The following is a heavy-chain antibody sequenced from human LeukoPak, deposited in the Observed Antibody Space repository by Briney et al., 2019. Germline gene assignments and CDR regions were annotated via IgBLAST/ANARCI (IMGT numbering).Heavy chain of an antibody. V-gene: IGHV7-4-1*02. CDR1: GYTFTSYA. J-gene: IGHJ5*02. D-gene: IGHD2-15*01. Sequence: ASVKVSCKASGYTFTSYAMNWVRQAPGQGLEWMGWINTNTENPTYAQGFTGRFVFSLDTSVSTAYLQISSLKAEDTAVYYCARGGRKNCSGGSCYGPLTWFDPWGQGTLVTVSS. CDR2: INTNTENP. CDR3: ARGGRKNCSGGSCYGPLTWFDP.